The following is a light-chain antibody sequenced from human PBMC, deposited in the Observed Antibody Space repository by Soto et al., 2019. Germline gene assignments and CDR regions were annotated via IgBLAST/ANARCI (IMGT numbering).Light chain of an antibody. V-gene: IGLV1-44*01. CDR3: ASWDDSLNGYWV. Sequence: QSVLTQPPSASGTPGQRVTISCSGSSSNIGSNTVNWYQQLPGTAPKLLIYNNSQRPSGVPDRFSGSKSGTSASLAISGLQSEDEADYYCASWDDSLNGYWVFGGGTKVTVL. CDR1: SSNIGSNT. J-gene: IGLJ3*02. CDR2: NNS.